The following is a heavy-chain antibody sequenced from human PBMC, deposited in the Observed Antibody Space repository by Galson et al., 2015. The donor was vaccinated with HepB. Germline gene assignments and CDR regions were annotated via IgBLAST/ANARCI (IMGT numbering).Heavy chain of an antibody. CDR3: ARERVAVANYYYYYGMDV. J-gene: IGHJ6*02. CDR2: INPNSGGT. Sequence: SVKVSCKASGYTFTGYYMHWVRQAPGQGLEWMGWINPNSGGTNYAQKFQGWVTMTRDTSISTAYMELSRLRSDDTAVYYCARERVAVANYYYYYGMDVWGQGTTVTVSS. CDR1: GYTFTGYY. V-gene: IGHV1-2*04. D-gene: IGHD6-19*01.